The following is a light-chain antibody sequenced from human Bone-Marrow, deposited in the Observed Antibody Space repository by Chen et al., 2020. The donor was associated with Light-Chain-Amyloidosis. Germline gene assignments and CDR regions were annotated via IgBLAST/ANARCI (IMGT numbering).Light chain of an antibody. CDR3: TSYRVMNSIV. CDR1: SSDIGDYMY. CDR2: DFT. J-gene: IGLJ1*01. Sequence: QSALTQPASVSGSPGQSITISCTGTSSDIGDYMYVSCYQHHPGKAPKLIIFDFTKRPSGVSDRFSGSKSGNTASLTISGLQAEDEADYYCTSYRVMNSIVFGTGTKISVL. V-gene: IGLV2-14*03.